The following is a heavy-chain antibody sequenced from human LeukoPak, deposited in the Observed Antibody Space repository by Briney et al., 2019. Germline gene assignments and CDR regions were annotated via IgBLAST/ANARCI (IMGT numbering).Heavy chain of an antibody. CDR2: IRGTGGIT. CDR3: AEESGYAPPGWFDP. V-gene: IGHV3-23*01. Sequence: GGSLRLSCAASGFTFSNYAMSWVRQAPGKGLEWVSAIRGTGGITYYAESVKGRFTISRDNSKNTLYLQMNSLRVEDTAAYYCAEESGYAPPGWFDPWGQGTLVTVSS. D-gene: IGHD2-2*01. J-gene: IGHJ5*02. CDR1: GFTFSNYA.